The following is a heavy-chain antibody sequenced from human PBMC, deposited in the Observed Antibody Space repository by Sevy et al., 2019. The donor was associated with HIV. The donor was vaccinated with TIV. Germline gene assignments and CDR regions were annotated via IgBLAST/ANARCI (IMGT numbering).Heavy chain of an antibody. Sequence: SETLSLTCTVSGGSISSGGYSWSWIRQPPGKGLEWIGYIYHSGSTYYNPSLKSRVTISVDRSKNQFSLKLSSVTAADTAVYYCARTQYMITFGGVIVIGAFDIWGQGTMVTVSS. CDR1: GGSISSGGYS. V-gene: IGHV4-30-2*01. D-gene: IGHD3-16*02. J-gene: IGHJ3*02. CDR3: ARTQYMITFGGVIVIGAFDI. CDR2: IYHSGST.